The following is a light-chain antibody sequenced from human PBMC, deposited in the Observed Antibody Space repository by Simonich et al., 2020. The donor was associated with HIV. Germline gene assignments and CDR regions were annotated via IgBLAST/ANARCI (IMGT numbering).Light chain of an antibody. CDR2: GNS. V-gene: IGLV1-40*01. CDR1: SSNIGAGYD. CDR3: QSYDTSLSVI. J-gene: IGLJ2*01. Sequence: QSVLTQPPSVSGAPGQRVTISCTGSSSNIGAGYDVHWYQQLPGKAPKLLIYGNSNRPSGVPDRFSGSKSGTSASLAITGLQAKDEADYYCQSYDTSLSVIFGGGTKLTVL.